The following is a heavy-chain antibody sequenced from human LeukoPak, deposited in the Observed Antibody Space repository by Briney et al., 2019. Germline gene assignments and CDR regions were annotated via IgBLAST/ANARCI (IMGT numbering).Heavy chain of an antibody. J-gene: IGHJ4*02. V-gene: IGHV3-30*18. D-gene: IGHD3-22*01. CDR1: GFTFSSYG. Sequence: GGSLRLSCAASGFTFSSYGMHWVRQAPGKGLEWVAVISYDGSNKYYADSAKGRFTISRDNSKNTLYLQMNSLRAEDTAVYYCAKEGSGYTVDYWGQGTLVTVSS. CDR2: ISYDGSNK. CDR3: AKEGSGYTVDY.